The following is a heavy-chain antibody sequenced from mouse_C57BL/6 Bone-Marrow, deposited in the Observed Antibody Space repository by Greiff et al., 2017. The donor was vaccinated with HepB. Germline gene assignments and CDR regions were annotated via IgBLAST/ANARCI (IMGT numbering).Heavy chain of an antibody. CDR2: ISYDGSN. CDR3: ARVGWYLDY. Sequence: DVKLQESGPGLVKPSQSLSLTCSVTGYSITSGYYWNWIRQFPGNKLEWMGYISYDGSNNYNPFLKNRISITRDTSKNQFFLKLNSVTTEDTATYYCARVGWYLDYWGQGTTLTVSS. V-gene: IGHV3-6*01. D-gene: IGHD2-1*01. CDR1: GYSITSGYY. J-gene: IGHJ2*01.